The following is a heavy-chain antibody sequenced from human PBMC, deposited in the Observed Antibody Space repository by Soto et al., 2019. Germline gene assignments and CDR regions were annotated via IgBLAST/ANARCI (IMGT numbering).Heavy chain of an antibody. CDR1: GYTFTSYG. CDR2: ISAYNGNT. J-gene: IGHJ5*02. V-gene: IGHV1-18*04. CDR3: ARVPLISTRGSGRPGSRWFDP. D-gene: IGHD3-10*01. Sequence: ASVKVSCKASGYTFTSYGISWVRQAPGQGLEWMGWISAYNGNTNYAQKLQGRVTMTADTSTSTAYMELRSLRSDDTAVYYCARVPLISTRGSGRPGSRWFDPWGQGTLVTVSS.